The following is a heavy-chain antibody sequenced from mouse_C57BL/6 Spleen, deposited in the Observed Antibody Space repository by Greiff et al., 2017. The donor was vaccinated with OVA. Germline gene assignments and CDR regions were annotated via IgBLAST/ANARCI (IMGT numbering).Heavy chain of an antibody. CDR1: GYPFTDYY. V-gene: IGHV1-77*01. CDR3: AIQGYVGPWFAY. J-gene: IGHJ3*01. D-gene: IGHD2-2*01. CDR2: IGPGSGST. Sequence: QVQLQQSGAELVKPGASVKISCKASGYPFTDYYINWVKQRPGQGLEWIGKIGPGSGSTYYNEKFKGKATLTADKSYSTAYMHLRSLTSEDSAVYFCAIQGYVGPWFAYWGQGTLVTVSA.